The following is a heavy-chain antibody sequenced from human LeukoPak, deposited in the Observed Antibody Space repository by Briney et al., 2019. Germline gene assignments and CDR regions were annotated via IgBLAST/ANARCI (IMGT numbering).Heavy chain of an antibody. J-gene: IGHJ4*02. CDR1: GVTFSSYA. Sequence: PGGSLRLSCAASGVTFSSYATHWGRQAPGKGLEWGAVISYDGSNNYYADSVKGRFTISRDNSKNTLFLQMTSLRAEDTDVYYCAKDYYDSSGYLFDYWGQGTLVTVSS. D-gene: IGHD3-22*01. V-gene: IGHV3-30-3*01. CDR3: AKDYYDSSGYLFDY. CDR2: ISYDGSNN.